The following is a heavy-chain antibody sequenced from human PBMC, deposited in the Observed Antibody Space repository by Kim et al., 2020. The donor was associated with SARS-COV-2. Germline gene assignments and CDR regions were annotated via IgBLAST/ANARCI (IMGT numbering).Heavy chain of an antibody. J-gene: IGHJ4*02. CDR3: ARLSRWSGSSAL. CDR1: GGSISSSSYY. Sequence: SETLSLTCTVSGGSISSSSYYWGWIRQPPGKGLEWIGSIYYSGSTYYNPSLKSRVTISVDTSKNQFSLKLSSVTAADTAVYYCARLSRWSGSSALWGQGTLVTVSS. V-gene: IGHV4-39*01. CDR2: IYYSGST. D-gene: IGHD1-26*01.